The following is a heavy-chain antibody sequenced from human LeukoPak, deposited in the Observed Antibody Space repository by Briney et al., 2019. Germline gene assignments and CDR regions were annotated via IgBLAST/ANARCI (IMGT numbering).Heavy chain of an antibody. J-gene: IGHJ4*02. D-gene: IGHD2-2*01. CDR3: ASSPIVVVPAAMLN. CDR1: GGSISSYY. Sequence: SETLSHTCTVSGGSISSYYWSWIRQPPGKGLEWIGYIYYSGSTNYNPSLKSRVTISVDTSKNQFSLKLSSVTAADTAVYYCASSPIVVVPAAMLNWGQGTLVTVSS. CDR2: IYYSGST. V-gene: IGHV4-59*01.